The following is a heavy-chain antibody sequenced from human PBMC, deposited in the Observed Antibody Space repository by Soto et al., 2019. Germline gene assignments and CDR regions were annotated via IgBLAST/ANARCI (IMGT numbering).Heavy chain of an antibody. CDR2: IYHSGST. Sequence: PSDTLSLTCAVSGGSIGSTDWCNWLRQPPGKGLEWIGEIYHSGSTNYNPSLKSRVTISVDKSKNQFSLKLGSVTAADTAVYYCARAEDYRDYQAGWVDPWGKGTLVTVS. CDR3: ARAEDYRDYQAGWVDP. J-gene: IGHJ5*02. V-gene: IGHV4-4*02. D-gene: IGHD4-17*01. CDR1: GGSIGSTDW.